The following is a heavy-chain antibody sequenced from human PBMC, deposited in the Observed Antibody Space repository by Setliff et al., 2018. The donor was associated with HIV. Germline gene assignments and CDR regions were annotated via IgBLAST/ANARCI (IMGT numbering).Heavy chain of an antibody. Sequence: SETLSLTCSVSGHSISGYYWSWIRQPAGRGLEWIGRIHTSGNTNYNPSLRGRVTMSVDMSKNQFSLKLTSVSAADTAVYYCARDRIEFVAEDPHDFFDIWGRGTLVTVSS. CDR2: IHTSGNT. J-gene: IGHJ3*02. D-gene: IGHD3-3*01. V-gene: IGHV4-4*07. CDR1: GHSISGYY. CDR3: ARDRIEFVAEDPHDFFDI.